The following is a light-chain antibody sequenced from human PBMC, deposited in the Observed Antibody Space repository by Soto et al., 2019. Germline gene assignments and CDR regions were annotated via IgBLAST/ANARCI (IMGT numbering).Light chain of an antibody. Sequence: DIQMTQSPSSVSASVGDRVTITCRASQGIRSWLAWYQQTPGKAPKLLIYAASSLQSGVPSRFSGSASGTEFTLTISSLQPEDFATYYCQQANSFPFTFGPGTKVDI. CDR3: QQANSFPFT. CDR1: QGIRSW. CDR2: AAS. J-gene: IGKJ3*01. V-gene: IGKV1-12*02.